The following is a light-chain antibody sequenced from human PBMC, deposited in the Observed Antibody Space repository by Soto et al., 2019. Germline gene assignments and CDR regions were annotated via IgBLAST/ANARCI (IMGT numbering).Light chain of an antibody. J-gene: IGLJ1*01. CDR3: AAWDDSLNGFV. V-gene: IGLV1-44*01. CDR2: TNN. Sequence: QSVLTQPPSASGAPGQRVTISCSGSSSNIGSNTVNWYQQLPGTAPKLLIYTNNQRPSGVRDRFSGSRSGTSASLAISGLQSEDEADYYCAAWDDSLNGFVFGTGTKFTGL. CDR1: SSNIGSNT.